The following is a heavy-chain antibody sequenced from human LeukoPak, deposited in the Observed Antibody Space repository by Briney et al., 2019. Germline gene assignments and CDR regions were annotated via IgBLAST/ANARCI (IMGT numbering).Heavy chain of an antibody. V-gene: IGHV4-34*01. D-gene: IGHD3-10*01. J-gene: IGHJ6*03. CDR1: GGSISSYY. CDR3: ARGKNYYGSAGYYMDV. Sequence: SETLSLTCTVSGGSISSYYWSWIRQPPGKGLEWIGEINHSGSTNYNPSLKSRVTISVDTSKNQFSLKLSSVTAADTAVYYCARGKNYYGSAGYYMDVWGKGTTVTVSS. CDR2: INHSGST.